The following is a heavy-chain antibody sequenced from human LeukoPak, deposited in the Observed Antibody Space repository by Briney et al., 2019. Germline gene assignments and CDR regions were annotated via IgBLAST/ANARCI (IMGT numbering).Heavy chain of an antibody. CDR2: IYYSGSN. Sequence: PSETLSLTCTGSGGAISSSSYDWGWIRQPPGKGLGWIGSIYYSGSNYYNPFLKSRVIISVNTSKNQFSLKLSSVTGADTAVYYCARVSHDYGDYLPDYWGQGSLVTVSS. J-gene: IGHJ4*02. V-gene: IGHV4-39*07. CDR1: GGAISSSSYD. D-gene: IGHD4-17*01. CDR3: ARVSHDYGDYLPDY.